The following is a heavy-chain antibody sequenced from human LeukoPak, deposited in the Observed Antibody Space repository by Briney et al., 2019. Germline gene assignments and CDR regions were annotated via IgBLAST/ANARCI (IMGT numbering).Heavy chain of an antibody. CDR2: ISGSGAEI. V-gene: IGHV3-23*01. CDR1: EFAFSLYA. J-gene: IGHJ3*02. D-gene: IGHD3-16*01. CDR3: AREGEFAFDI. Sequence: GGSLRLSCAASEFAFSLYAMNWVRQAPGEGPEWVSSISGSGAEIRYADSVKGRFTISRDNSQNTLYLRMNSLRAEDTAVYYCAREGEFAFDIWGQGTMVTVSS.